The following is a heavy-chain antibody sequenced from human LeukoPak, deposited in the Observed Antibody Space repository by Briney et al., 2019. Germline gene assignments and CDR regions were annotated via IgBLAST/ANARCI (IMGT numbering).Heavy chain of an antibody. CDR3: ARDLHGDYVY. CDR2: IWYDGSNK. CDR1: GLTFSYYG. J-gene: IGHJ4*02. D-gene: IGHD4-17*01. V-gene: IGHV3-33*08. Sequence: PGGSLRLSCAASGLTFSYYGMHWVRQAPGKGLEWVAVIWYDGSNKYYADSVKGRFTISRDNSKNTLYLHMNSLRAEDTAVYYCARDLHGDYVYWGQGTLVTVSS.